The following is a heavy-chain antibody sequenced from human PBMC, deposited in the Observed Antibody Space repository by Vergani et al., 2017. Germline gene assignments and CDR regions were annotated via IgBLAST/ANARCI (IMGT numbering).Heavy chain of an antibody. CDR3: ARHPTYYYDSSGYYDGAFAI. CDR2: IYPGDSDT. CDR1: GYSFTSYW. J-gene: IGHJ3*02. Sequence: EVQLVQSGAEVKKPGESLKISCKGSGYSFTSYWIGWVRQMPGKGLEWMGIIYPGDSDTRYSPSFQGQVTISADKSISTAYLQWSSLKASDTAMYYCARHPTYYYDSSGYYDGAFAIWGQGTMVTVSS. D-gene: IGHD3-22*01. V-gene: IGHV5-51*01.